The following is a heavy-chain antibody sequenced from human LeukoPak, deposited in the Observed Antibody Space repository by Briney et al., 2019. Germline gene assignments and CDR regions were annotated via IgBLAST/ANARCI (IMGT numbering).Heavy chain of an antibody. CDR2: VYYSGGT. D-gene: IGHD3-22*01. J-gene: IGHJ4*02. Sequence: PSETLSLTCTVSGGSISSYYWSWIRQPPGKGLEWIGYVYYSGGTNYNPSLKSRVTISVDTSKNQFSLKLSSVTAADTAVYYCARARYYDSSGPHKYYFDYWGQGTLVTASS. CDR3: ARARYYDSSGPHKYYFDY. V-gene: IGHV4-59*01. CDR1: GGSISSYY.